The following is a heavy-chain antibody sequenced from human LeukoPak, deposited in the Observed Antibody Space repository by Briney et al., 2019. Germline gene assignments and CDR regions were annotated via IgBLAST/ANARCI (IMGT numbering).Heavy chain of an antibody. D-gene: IGHD6-13*01. CDR1: GFMFSKSW. CDR3: ATDRGYSDY. J-gene: IGHJ4*02. Sequence: GGSLRLSCAASGFMFSKSWMHWVRQVPGKGLVWVARIYNDGSTTNYADSVKGRFTISRDNAANTLFLQMSSLRAEDTAVYYCATDRGYSDYWGQGTLVTVSS. V-gene: IGHV3-74*01. CDR2: IYNDGSTT.